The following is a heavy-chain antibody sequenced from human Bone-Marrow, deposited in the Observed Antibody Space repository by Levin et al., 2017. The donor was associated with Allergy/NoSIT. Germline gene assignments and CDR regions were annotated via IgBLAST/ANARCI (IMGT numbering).Heavy chain of an antibody. CDR1: GFSLDTSKMG. CDR3: AHLNLINLNYASSHFDF. V-gene: IGHV2-5*01. J-gene: IGHJ4*02. Sequence: ESGPTLVKPTQTLTLTCTFSGFSLDTSKMGVGWLRQSPGKALEWLTLIYWNGDLRYNPSLSNRLTISTDTSKKQVVLTLTDMDPADTATYFCAHLNLINLNYASSHFDFWGQGVPVTVSS. D-gene: IGHD1-7*01. CDR2: IYWNGDL.